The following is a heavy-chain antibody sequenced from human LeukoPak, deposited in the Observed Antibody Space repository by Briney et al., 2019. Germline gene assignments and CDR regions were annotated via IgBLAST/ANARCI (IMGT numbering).Heavy chain of an antibody. Sequence: GGSLRLSCAASGFTFSSYEMNWVRQAPGKGLEWVSYINSSGSTIYYADSVKGRFTISRDNAKNSLYLQMNSLRAEDTAVYYCARVEGYFDYWGQGTLVTVSS. V-gene: IGHV3-48*03. D-gene: IGHD1-1*01. CDR3: ARVEGYFDY. J-gene: IGHJ4*02. CDR1: GFTFSSYE. CDR2: INSSGSTI.